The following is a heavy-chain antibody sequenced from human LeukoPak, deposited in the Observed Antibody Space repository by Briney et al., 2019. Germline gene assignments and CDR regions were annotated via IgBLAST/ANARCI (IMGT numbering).Heavy chain of an antibody. J-gene: IGHJ6*02. V-gene: IGHV1-18*01. CDR3: AREEVIEVSHYGMDV. CDR2: ISGYNGNT. Sequence: GASVKVSCKASGYTFTSYGISWVRQAPGQGLEWMGRISGYNGNTNYAQKLQGRVTMTTDTSTSTAYMELRSLRSDDTAVYYCAREEVIEVSHYGMDVWGQGTTVTVSS. CDR1: GYTFTSYG.